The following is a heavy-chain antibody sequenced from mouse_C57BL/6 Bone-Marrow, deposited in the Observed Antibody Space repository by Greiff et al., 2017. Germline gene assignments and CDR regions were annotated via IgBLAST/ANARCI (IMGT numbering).Heavy chain of an antibody. CDR1: GYTFTSYW. V-gene: IGHV1-69*01. Sequence: VQLQQPGAELVMPGASVKLSCKASGYTFTSYWMHWVKQRPGQGLEWIGELDPSDSYTNYNQQFKGKSTLTVDQSYSTAYMQLSSLTSEYSAVYYCSRAYYYGSSYVDYWGQGTTLTVSS. CDR3: SRAYYYGSSYVDY. J-gene: IGHJ2*01. CDR2: LDPSDSYT. D-gene: IGHD1-1*01.